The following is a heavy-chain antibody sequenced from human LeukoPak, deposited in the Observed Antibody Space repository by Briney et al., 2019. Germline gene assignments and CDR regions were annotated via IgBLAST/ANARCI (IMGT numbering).Heavy chain of an antibody. J-gene: IGHJ4*01. Sequence: SETLSLTCTVSGGSITPYYWSWIRQSPGKGLEWIAYISYSGSTNCNPSLKSRVTISVDTSTNQLSPKLGSLTAADTAVYYCARRASSGWYYFDYWGQGTLVTVSS. D-gene: IGHD6-19*01. V-gene: IGHV4-59*08. CDR1: GGSITPYY. CDR2: ISYSGST. CDR3: ARRASSGWYYFDY.